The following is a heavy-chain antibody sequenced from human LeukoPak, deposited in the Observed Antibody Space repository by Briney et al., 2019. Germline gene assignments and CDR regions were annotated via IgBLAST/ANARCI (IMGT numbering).Heavy chain of an antibody. J-gene: IGHJ4*02. V-gene: IGHV3-21*01. Sequence: GGSLRLSCAASGFSFSSYSMNWVRQAPGKGLEWVSSISSSSSYIYYVDSVKGRFTISRDNAKNSLYLQMNSLRAEDTAVYYCAKGDVSVTREFDYWGQGTLVTVSS. CDR2: ISSSSSYI. CDR3: AKGDVSVTREFDY. D-gene: IGHD7-27*01. CDR1: GFSFSSYS.